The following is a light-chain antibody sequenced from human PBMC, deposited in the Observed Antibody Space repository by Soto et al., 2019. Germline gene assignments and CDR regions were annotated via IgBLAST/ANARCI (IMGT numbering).Light chain of an antibody. CDR1: QSVSSN. J-gene: IGKJ2*01. Sequence: EIVMTQSPATLSVSPGERATLSCRASQSVSSNLAWYQQKPGQGPRLLIYGASTRATGIPARFSGSGSGTEFTLTISSLQSEDFAVYYCQQYNQWPPYTCVQGTKVEIK. CDR2: GAS. CDR3: QQYNQWPPYT. V-gene: IGKV3-15*01.